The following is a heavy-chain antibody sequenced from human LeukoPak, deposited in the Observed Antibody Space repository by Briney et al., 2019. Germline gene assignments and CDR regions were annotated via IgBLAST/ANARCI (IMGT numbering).Heavy chain of an antibody. CDR3: ARHRGRYYDSGSYYYFDY. J-gene: IGHJ4*02. D-gene: IGHD3-10*01. Sequence: SETLSLTCAVYGGSFSGYYWSWIRKPPGKGLEWIGEINNSGSTNYNPSLKSRVTTSVDTSKNHFSLNLSSVTAADTAVYYCARHRGRYYDSGSYYYFDYWGQGTLVTVSS. CDR1: GGSFSGYY. V-gene: IGHV4-34*01. CDR2: INNSGST.